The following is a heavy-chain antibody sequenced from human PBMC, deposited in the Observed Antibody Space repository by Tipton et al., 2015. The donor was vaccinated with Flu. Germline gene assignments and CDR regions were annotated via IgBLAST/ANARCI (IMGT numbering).Heavy chain of an antibody. CDR3: ARVPRLVGSRPSDF. Sequence: QVQLVQSGAEVKKPGASVKVSCKASGYTFSTFGISWVRQAPGQGLEWMGWINVYNGNTNYAQTPQNRVTMTTETSTATAYMELSSLTSDDTAVYYCARVPRLVGSRPSDFWGQGTLVTVSS. CDR1: GYTFSTFG. V-gene: IGHV1-18*01. CDR2: INVYNGNT. D-gene: IGHD1-26*01. J-gene: IGHJ4*02.